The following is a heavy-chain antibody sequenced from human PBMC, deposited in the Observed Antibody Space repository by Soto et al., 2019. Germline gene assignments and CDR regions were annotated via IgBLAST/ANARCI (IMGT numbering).Heavy chain of an antibody. V-gene: IGHV3-23*01. J-gene: IGHJ4*02. Sequence: EVQLLESGGGLVQPGGSLRLSCAASGFTFSSYAMSWVRQAPGEGLEWVSAISGSGGSTYYADSVKGRFTISRDNSKNTLYLQMNSLRAEDTAVYYCAKGGSNYYDSSGYYPFDYWGQGTLVTVSS. CDR3: AKGGSNYYDSSGYYPFDY. CDR2: ISGSGGST. CDR1: GFTFSSYA. D-gene: IGHD3-22*01.